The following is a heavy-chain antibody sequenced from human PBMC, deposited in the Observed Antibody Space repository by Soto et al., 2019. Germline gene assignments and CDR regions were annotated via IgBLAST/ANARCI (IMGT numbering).Heavy chain of an antibody. D-gene: IGHD4-4*01. J-gene: IGHJ6*03. Sequence: ASVKVSCKASGYTFTSYGISWVRQAPGQGLEWMGWISAYNGNTNYAQKLQGRVTMTTDTSTSTAYMELRSLRSDDTAVYYCARYMTTVTRDYYYYMDVWGKGTTVTVSS. V-gene: IGHV1-18*01. CDR1: GYTFTSYG. CDR3: ARYMTTVTRDYYYYMDV. CDR2: ISAYNGNT.